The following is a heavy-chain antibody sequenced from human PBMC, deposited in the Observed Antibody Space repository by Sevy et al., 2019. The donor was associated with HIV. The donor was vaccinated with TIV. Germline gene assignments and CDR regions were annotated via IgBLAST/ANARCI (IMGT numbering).Heavy chain of an antibody. J-gene: IGHJ4*02. CDR3: ARYPIVVVPAAEYYFDY. Sequence: GESLKISCKGSGYTFTNYWIGWVRQMPGKGLEWMGIIYPDDSDTRHSPSFQGQVTISADKSISTAYLQWSSLKASDTAMYYCARYPIVVVPAAEYYFDYWGQGTLVTVSS. CDR2: IYPDDSDT. CDR1: GYTFTNYW. D-gene: IGHD2-2*01. V-gene: IGHV5-51*01.